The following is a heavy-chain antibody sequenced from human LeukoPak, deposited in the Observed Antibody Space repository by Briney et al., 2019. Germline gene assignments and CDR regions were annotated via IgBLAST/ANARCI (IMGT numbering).Heavy chain of an antibody. CDR2: IYSGGST. J-gene: IGHJ6*02. Sequence: GGSLRLSCAASGFTFSSYTMSWVRQAPGKGLEWVSVIYSGGSTYYADSVKGRFIISRDNSKNTLYLQMNSLRAEDTAVYYCVPRSRGMDVWGQGTTVIVSS. V-gene: IGHV3-53*01. D-gene: IGHD3-10*01. CDR1: GFTFSSYT. CDR3: VPRSRGMDV.